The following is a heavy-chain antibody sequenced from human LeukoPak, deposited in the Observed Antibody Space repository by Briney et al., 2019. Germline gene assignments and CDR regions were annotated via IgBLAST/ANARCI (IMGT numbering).Heavy chain of an antibody. D-gene: IGHD3-16*01. Sequence: GGSLKLSCSDSGFTVSGTHMSWVRQAPGKGLEWVSAMYTGGTTYYADSVTGRFTVSRDTSRNTLFLHMNSLRAEDTAVYYCAKDEATSGGGLASWGQGTLVIVSS. V-gene: IGHV3-53*01. CDR1: GFTVSGTH. CDR2: MYTGGTT. CDR3: AKDEATSGGGLAS. J-gene: IGHJ5*02.